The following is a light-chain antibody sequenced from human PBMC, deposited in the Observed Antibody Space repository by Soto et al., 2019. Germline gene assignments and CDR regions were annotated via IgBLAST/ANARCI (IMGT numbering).Light chain of an antibody. CDR1: SSDIGAYNS. J-gene: IGLJ1*01. CDR2: EVS. V-gene: IGLV2-14*01. CDR3: SSRTTSTPYV. Sequence: QSALTQPASVSGSPGQSITISCTGTSSDIGAYNSVSWYQQHPGKAPKLMIYEVSNRPSGVSNRFSASKSGNTPSLTISGHQAEDEADYYCSSRTTSTPYVLGTGIQLTVL.